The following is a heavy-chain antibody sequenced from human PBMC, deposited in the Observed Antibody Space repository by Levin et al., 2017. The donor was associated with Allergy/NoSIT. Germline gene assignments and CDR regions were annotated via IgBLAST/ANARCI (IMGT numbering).Heavy chain of an antibody. D-gene: IGHD1-1*01. V-gene: IGHV4-34*01. CDR1: GGSFSGYY. J-gene: IGHJ4*02. CDR2: INHSGST. CDR3: ARGSMRDGGRRNEGILGY. Sequence: PSETLSLTCAVYGGSFSGYYWSWIRQPPGKGLEWIGEINHSGSTNYNPSLKSRVTISVDTSKNQFSLKLSSVTAADTAVYYCARGSMRDGGRRNEGILGYWGQGTLVTVSS.